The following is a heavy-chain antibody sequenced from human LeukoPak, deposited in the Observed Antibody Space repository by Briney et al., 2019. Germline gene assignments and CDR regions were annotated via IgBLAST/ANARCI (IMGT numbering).Heavy chain of an antibody. CDR1: GFTFASHA. Sequence: GGSLRLSCAASGFTFASHAMRWVRQAPGKGLEWVSGISGSGDDTFYADSVRGRFTVSRDNFMNTLYLQMNSLRAEDTAVYYCARSYDSGNTCLDYWGQGTLVTVSS. J-gene: IGHJ4*02. V-gene: IGHV3-23*01. CDR2: ISGSGDDT. CDR3: ARSYDSGNTCLDY. D-gene: IGHD3-22*01.